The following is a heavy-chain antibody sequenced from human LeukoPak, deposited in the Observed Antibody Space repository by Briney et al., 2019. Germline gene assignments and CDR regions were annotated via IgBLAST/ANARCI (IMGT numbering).Heavy chain of an antibody. CDR2: TYYRSKWYN. CDR1: GDSVSSNSNS. J-gene: IGHJ4*02. CDR3: ARDNGWDRGLDS. Sequence: SQTLSLTCVISGDSVSSNSNSWNWIRQSPSRGLEWLGRTYYRSKWYNDYAVSVKSRITIDPDTSKNQSSLQLTSVTPEDTAIYYCARDNGWDRGLDSWGQGTLVTVSS. D-gene: IGHD6-19*01. V-gene: IGHV6-1*01.